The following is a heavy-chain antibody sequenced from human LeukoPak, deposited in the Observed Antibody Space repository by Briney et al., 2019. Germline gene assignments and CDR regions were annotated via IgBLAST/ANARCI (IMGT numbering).Heavy chain of an antibody. D-gene: IGHD3-16*02. J-gene: IGHJ4*02. V-gene: IGHV1-69*05. Sequence: GASVKVSCKXSGGTFSSDAISWVRQAPRQGLEWMGGIIPIFGIANYAQKFQGRVTITTDESTSTAYMELSSLRSEDTAVYYCAGTGDCVWGSYRRGTQFDYWGQGTLVTVSS. CDR1: GGTFSSDA. CDR2: IIPIFGIA. CDR3: AGTGDCVWGSYRRGTQFDY.